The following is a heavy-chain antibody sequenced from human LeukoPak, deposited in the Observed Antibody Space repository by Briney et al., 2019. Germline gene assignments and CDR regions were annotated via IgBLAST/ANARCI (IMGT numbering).Heavy chain of an antibody. D-gene: IGHD6-13*01. CDR2: IYYSGST. CDR3: ARESTLSSSYPLDL. CDR1: GGSISSYY. Sequence: SETLSLTCTVSGGSISSYYWSWIRQPPGKGLEWIGYIYYSGSTNYNPSLKSRVTISVDTSKNQFSLKLSSVTAADTAVYYCARESTLSSSYPLDLWGQGTLVTVSS. J-gene: IGHJ5*02. V-gene: IGHV4-59*01.